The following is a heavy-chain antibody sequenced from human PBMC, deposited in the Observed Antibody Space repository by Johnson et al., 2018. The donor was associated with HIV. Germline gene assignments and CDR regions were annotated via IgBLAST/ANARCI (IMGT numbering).Heavy chain of an antibody. Sequence: QVQLVESGGGVVQPGRSLRLSCAASGFTFSSYAMHWVRQAPGKGLEWVAVISYDGSDKYYADSVKGRFTISRDSSKNTLYLQMTSLRAEDTAVYYCARGGASDAFDIWGQGTMVTVSS. CDR2: ISYDGSDK. CDR1: GFTFSSYA. J-gene: IGHJ3*02. D-gene: IGHD4/OR15-4a*01. V-gene: IGHV3-30*04. CDR3: ARGGASDAFDI.